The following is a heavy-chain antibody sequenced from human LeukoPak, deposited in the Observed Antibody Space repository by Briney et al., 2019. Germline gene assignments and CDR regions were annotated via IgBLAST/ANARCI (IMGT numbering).Heavy chain of an antibody. D-gene: IGHD5-18*01. V-gene: IGHV4-34*01. Sequence: SETLSLTCAVYGGSFSGYYWSWIRQPPGKGLEWIGEINHSGSTNYNPSLKSRVTISVDTSKNQFSLKLSSVTAADTAVYYCARGTAMALYYYYYMDVWGKGTTVTVSS. CDR2: INHSGST. CDR1: GGSFSGYY. J-gene: IGHJ6*03. CDR3: ARGTAMALYYYYYMDV.